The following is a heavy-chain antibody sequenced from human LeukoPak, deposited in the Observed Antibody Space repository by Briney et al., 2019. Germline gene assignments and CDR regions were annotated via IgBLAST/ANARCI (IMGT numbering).Heavy chain of an antibody. D-gene: IGHD3-3*01. CDR3: ARGNSYEAFDY. Sequence: SETLSLTCTVSGASISRFYWSWIRQPPGKGLEWIGEINHSGSTNYNPSLKSRVTISVDTSKNQFSLKLSSVTAADTAVYYCARGNSYEAFDYWGQGTLVTVSS. J-gene: IGHJ4*02. V-gene: IGHV4-34*01. CDR1: GASISRFY. CDR2: INHSGST.